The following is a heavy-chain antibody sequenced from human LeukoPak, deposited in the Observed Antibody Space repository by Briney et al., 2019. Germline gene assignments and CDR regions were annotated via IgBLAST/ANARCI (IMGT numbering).Heavy chain of an antibody. CDR3: ARWGNDYSQFDS. Sequence: GGSLRLSCAASGFTFSSYWMSWVRQAPGKGLEWEANIKQDGSEKYYVDSVKGRFTISRDNAKNSLYLQMNSLRTEDTAVYFCARWGNDYSQFDSWGQGTLVTVS. J-gene: IGHJ4*02. CDR1: GFTFSSYW. D-gene: IGHD4-11*01. CDR2: IKQDGSEK. V-gene: IGHV3-7*03.